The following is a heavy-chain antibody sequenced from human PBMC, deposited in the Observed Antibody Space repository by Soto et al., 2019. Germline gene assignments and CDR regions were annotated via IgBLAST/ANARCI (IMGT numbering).Heavy chain of an antibody. CDR1: GDSIRSHY. J-gene: IGHJ5*02. V-gene: IGHV4-4*07. D-gene: IGHD3-10*01. CDR2: LHSSGTT. CDR3: VRGRGRVATVRGLMFQFTWFDP. Sequence: QVQLQESGPGLLKPSETLSLSCSVSGDSIRSHYWSWIRQPAGKGLEWIGLLHSSGTTDYNPSLKRRLNMSLDTTRIQFILKLNSLTAADTAVYYCVRGRGRVATVRGLMFQFTWFDPWGLGALVNVSS.